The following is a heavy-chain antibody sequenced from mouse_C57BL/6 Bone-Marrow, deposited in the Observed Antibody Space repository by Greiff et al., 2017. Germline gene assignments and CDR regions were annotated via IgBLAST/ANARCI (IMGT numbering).Heavy chain of an antibody. CDR1: GFTFSDFY. CDR2: SRNKANDYTT. V-gene: IGHV7-1*01. D-gene: IGHD2-10*02. Sequence: EVQLVESGGGLVQSGRSLRLSCATSGFTFSDFYMEWVRQAPGKGLEWIAASRNKANDYTTEYSASVKGRFIVSRDTSQSILYLQMNALRAEDTAIYYCAREGYGNYVGYWGQGTTLTVSS. CDR3: AREGYGNYVGY. J-gene: IGHJ2*01.